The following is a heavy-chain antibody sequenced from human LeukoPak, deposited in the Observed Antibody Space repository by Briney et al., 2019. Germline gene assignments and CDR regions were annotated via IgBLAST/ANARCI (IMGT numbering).Heavy chain of an antibody. J-gene: IGHJ4*02. CDR3: ARVSPENFDY. Sequence: SETLSLTXAVYGGSFSGYYWSWIGQPPGKGLEWIGEINHSGSTNYNPSLKSRVTISVDTSKNQFSLKLSSVTAADTAVYYCARVSPENFDYWGQGTLVTVSS. CDR1: GGSFSGYY. V-gene: IGHV4-34*01. CDR2: INHSGST. D-gene: IGHD5-24*01.